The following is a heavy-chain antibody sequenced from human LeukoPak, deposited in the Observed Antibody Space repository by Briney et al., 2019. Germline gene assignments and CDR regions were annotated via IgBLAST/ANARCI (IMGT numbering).Heavy chain of an antibody. CDR3: VRDRNNNYFDY. Sequence: GRSLKLSCAASGFAFHIYGMRWVRQAPGKGLEWVASIWSDGTKQFYADSVKGRFTISRDNSNNTVYLHMNSLKAEDTALYYCVRDRNNNYFDYWGQGTLLTVSS. V-gene: IGHV3-33*01. J-gene: IGHJ4*02. D-gene: IGHD1-14*01. CDR1: GFAFHIYG. CDR2: IWSDGTKQ.